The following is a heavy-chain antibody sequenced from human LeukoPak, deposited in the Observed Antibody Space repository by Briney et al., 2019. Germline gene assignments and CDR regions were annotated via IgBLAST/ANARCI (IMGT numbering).Heavy chain of an antibody. CDR2: ISAYNGNT. V-gene: IGHV1-18*01. Sequence: ASVKVSSKASGYTFTSYGISWVRHAPGQGLEWMGWISAYNGNTNYAQKLQGRVTMTTDTSTSTAYRELRSLRSDDTAVYYCARDSTPYYYDSSGYSDYWGQGTLVTVSS. D-gene: IGHD3-22*01. CDR3: ARDSTPYYYDSSGYSDY. J-gene: IGHJ4*02. CDR1: GYTFTSYG.